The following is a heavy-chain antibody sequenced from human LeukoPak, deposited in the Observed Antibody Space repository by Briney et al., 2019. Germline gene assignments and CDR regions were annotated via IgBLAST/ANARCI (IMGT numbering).Heavy chain of an antibody. J-gene: IGHJ6*02. CDR3: ARLPITKRAMDA. D-gene: IGHD3-3*01. CDR1: GDSIRSGDSY. Sequence: PSETLSLTCSVSGDSIRSGDSYWGWIRQDARKGLEWIASIYYVGSPHYNPSLNSRRVTLSVDTTKNQFSLTLTSVTAADTAIYYCARLPITKRAMDAWGQGTTVTVSS. CDR2: IYYVGSP. V-gene: IGHV4-39*01.